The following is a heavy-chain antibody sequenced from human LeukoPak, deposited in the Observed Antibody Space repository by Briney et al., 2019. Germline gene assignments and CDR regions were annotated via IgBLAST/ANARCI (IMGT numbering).Heavy chain of an antibody. V-gene: IGHV4-34*01. D-gene: IGHD3-10*01. CDR1: GGSFSNYY. CDR3: ARALGDRYYYYYYMDV. Sequence: SETLSLTCAVYGGSFSNYYWSWIRQPPGKGPEWIGEINHGGTTKYNPSLKSRVTISVDTSKKQFSLKLSSVTAADTAVYYCARALGDRYYYYYYMDVWGKGTTVTISS. J-gene: IGHJ6*03. CDR2: INHGGTT.